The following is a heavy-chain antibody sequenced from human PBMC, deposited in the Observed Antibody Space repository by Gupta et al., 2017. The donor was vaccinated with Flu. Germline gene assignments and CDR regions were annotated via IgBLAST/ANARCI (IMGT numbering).Heavy chain of an antibody. CDR2: SKHGRHP. CDR3: ARGNRAFCAAGSCFDLNS. J-gene: IGHJ5*01. Sequence: GKGLEWIGESKHGRHPPYNPSLENRVTISLDTSKNQVALKGTSVTAADSAVYYCARGNRAFCAAGSCFDLNSWGHGTLVTVSS. D-gene: IGHD2-15*01. V-gene: IGHV4-34*01.